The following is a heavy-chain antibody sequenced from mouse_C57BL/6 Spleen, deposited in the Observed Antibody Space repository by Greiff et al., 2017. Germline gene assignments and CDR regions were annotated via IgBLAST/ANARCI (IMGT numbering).Heavy chain of an antibody. D-gene: IGHD4-1*01. CDR3: VRGTANWDD. J-gene: IGHJ2*01. Sequence: EVHLVESGGGLVQPKGSLKLSCAASGFSFNTYAMNWVRQAPGKGLEWVARIRSKSNNYATYYADSVKDRFTISRDDSESMLYLQMNNLKTEDTAMYYCVRGTANWDDWGQGTTLTVSS. CDR1: GFSFNTYA. V-gene: IGHV10-1*01. CDR2: IRSKSNNYAT.